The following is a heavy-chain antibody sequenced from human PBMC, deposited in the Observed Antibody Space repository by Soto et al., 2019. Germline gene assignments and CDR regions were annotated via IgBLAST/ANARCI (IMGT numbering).Heavy chain of an antibody. CDR3: ARRAAAGRSFDY. J-gene: IGHJ4*02. V-gene: IGHV3-11*01. CDR2: ISSSGNPI. D-gene: IGHD6-13*01. CDR1: GFTFVDHY. Sequence: PGGPMRLPWAASGFTFVDHYRTWIRQAPGKGLEWVSYISSSGNPIYYADSVRGRFTVSRDNAKNSLFLQMNSLRAEDTAVYYCARRAAAGRSFDYWGLGTLVTVSS.